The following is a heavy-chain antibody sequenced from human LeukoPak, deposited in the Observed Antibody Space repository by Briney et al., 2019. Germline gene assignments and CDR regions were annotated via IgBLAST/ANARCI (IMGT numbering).Heavy chain of an antibody. J-gene: IGHJ4*02. CDR2: ISSSGDTI. CDR3: ARGCYYERSGSCPFDY. D-gene: IGHD3-22*01. Sequence: GGSLRLSCAASEFTFSSYEMNWVRQAPGKGLEWVSYISSSGDTIYYADSVKGRFTISRDNAKNSLYLQMNSLRAEDTAVYYCARGCYYERSGSCPFDYWGQGTLVTVSS. V-gene: IGHV3-48*03. CDR1: EFTFSSYE.